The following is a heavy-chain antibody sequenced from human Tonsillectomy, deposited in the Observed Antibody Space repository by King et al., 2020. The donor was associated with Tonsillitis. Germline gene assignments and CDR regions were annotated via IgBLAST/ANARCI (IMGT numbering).Heavy chain of an antibody. CDR2: INHSGST. CDR3: SGGAGYSSTRGWFDP. D-gene: IGHD6-13*01. V-gene: IGHV4-34*01. CDR1: GGSFSGYY. J-gene: IGHJ5*02. Sequence: VQLPQWGAGLLKPSETLSLTCAVYGGSFSGYYWSWIRQPPGKGLEWIGEINHSGSTNYNPSLKSRVTVSVDTSKNQFSLKLSSVTAADPAVYYWSGGAGYSSTRGWFDPWGQGTLVTVSS.